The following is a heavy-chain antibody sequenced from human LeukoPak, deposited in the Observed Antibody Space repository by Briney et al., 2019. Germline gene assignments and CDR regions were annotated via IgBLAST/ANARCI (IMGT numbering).Heavy chain of an antibody. V-gene: IGHV3-30*02. CDR3: AIREMYSSGWCLGY. CDR2: IRYDGSNK. D-gene: IGHD6-19*01. CDR1: GFTFSSYG. Sequence: PGGSLRLSCAASGFTFSSYGMHWVRQAPGKGLEWVAFIRYDGSNKYYADSVKGRFTISRDNSKNTLYLQMNSLRAEDTALYYCAIREMYSSGWCLGYWGQGTLVTVSS. J-gene: IGHJ4*02.